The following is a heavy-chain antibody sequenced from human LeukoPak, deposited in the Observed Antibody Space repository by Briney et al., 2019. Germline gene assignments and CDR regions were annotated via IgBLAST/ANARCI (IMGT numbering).Heavy chain of an antibody. D-gene: IGHD3-10*01. CDR1: GFIFSSYW. Sequence: PGGSLTLACPASGFIFSSYWMSWVRQAPGKGLEWVANIKEDGSEKNYVDSVKGRFTISRENAKNSLYLQMNSLRAEDTAVYYCASIDGDGSGSYDYWGQGTLVTVSS. V-gene: IGHV3-7*01. CDR2: IKEDGSEK. J-gene: IGHJ4*02. CDR3: ASIDGDGSGSYDY.